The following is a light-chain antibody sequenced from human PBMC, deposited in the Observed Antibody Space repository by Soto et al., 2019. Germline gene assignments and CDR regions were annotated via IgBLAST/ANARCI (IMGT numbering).Light chain of an antibody. CDR3: QQDGSSIKT. Sequence: EIVLTQFPGTLSLSPGERATLSCRASQSVRSNYLAWYQQRPGQPPNLLIFGASNRAPGIPDRFSGSGSGTDFTLTISRLEPEDFAVYYFQQDGSSIKTFGQGNKGEIK. J-gene: IGKJ1*01. CDR1: QSVRSNY. V-gene: IGKV3-20*01. CDR2: GAS.